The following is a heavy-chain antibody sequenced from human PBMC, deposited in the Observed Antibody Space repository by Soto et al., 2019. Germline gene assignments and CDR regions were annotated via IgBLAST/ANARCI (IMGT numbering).Heavy chain of an antibody. CDR2: TTGSGGTA. Sequence: EVQLLESGGGLVQPGGSLRLSCAASILSFDIYAMSWVRQAPGKVLEWVSATTGSGGTAYYAGSVKGRFTISRDNSKNTLYLQMDSLRAEDTAVYYCAKHSGYDHYYGMDVWGQGTTVTVSS. V-gene: IGHV3-23*01. CDR3: AKHSGYDHYYGMDV. J-gene: IGHJ6*02. CDR1: ILSFDIYA. D-gene: IGHD5-12*01.